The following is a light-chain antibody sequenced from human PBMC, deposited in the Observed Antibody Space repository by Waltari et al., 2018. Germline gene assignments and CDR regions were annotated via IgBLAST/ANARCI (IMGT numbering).Light chain of an antibody. CDR3: SSFTRTNSWV. J-gene: IGLJ3*02. CDR2: DVN. CDR1: SSDVGGYNY. Sequence: HSALAQPASVSRSPGQSITISCTGTSSDVGGYNYVSWYQQHPGKAPRLMIYDVNNRPSGVSNRFSGSKSGNTASLTISGLQAEDEADYYCSSFTRTNSWVFGGGTKLTVL. V-gene: IGLV2-14*03.